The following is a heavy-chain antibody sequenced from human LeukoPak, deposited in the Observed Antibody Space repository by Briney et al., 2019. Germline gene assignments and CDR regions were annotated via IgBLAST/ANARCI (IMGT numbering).Heavy chain of an antibody. CDR2: INQDGTEK. J-gene: IGHJ3*02. CDR3: ARELVGASAFDI. D-gene: IGHD1-26*01. V-gene: IGHV3-7*03. Sequence: PGGSLRLSCAASGFTFSSYWMSWVRQAPGEGLEWVAKINQDGTEKAYVDSVRGRFTISRDNAKNSLFLQMNSLRAEDTAVYYCARELVGASAFDIWGQGTMVTVSS. CDR1: GFTFSSYW.